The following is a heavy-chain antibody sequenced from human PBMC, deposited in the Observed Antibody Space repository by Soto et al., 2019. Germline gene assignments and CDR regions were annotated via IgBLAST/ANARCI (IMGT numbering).Heavy chain of an antibody. V-gene: IGHV3-30*03. CDR3: KAGATGDDY. J-gene: IGHJ4*02. D-gene: IGHD1-26*01. CDR2: ISYDGSNK. Sequence: ESGGGVVQPGRSLRLSCAASGFTFSSYGMHWVRQAPGKGLEWVAVISYDGSNKYYADSVKGRFTISRDNSKNTLYLQMNSLRAEDTAVYYCKAGATGDDYWGQGTLVTVSS. CDR1: GFTFSSYG.